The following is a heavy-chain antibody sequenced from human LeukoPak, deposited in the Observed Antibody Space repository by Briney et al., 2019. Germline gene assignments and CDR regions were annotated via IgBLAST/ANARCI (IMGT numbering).Heavy chain of an antibody. V-gene: IGHV4-59*01. CDR1: GGSIRSYY. CDR2: TYYSGST. Sequence: PSETLSLTCSVSGGSIRSYYWSWIRQSPGKGLEWIGYTYYSGSTNYNPSLKSRVTMSIDTSKNQFSLKLRSLTAADTAVYHCARDHYDTSGYSTFDYWGQGTLVTVSS. CDR3: ARDHYDTSGYSTFDY. J-gene: IGHJ4*02. D-gene: IGHD3-22*01.